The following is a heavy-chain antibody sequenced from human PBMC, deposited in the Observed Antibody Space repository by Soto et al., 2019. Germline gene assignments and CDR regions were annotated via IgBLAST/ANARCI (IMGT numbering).Heavy chain of an antibody. CDR2: INPNSGGT. Sequence: ASVKVSCKASGYTFTGYYMHWVRQAPGQGLEWMGWINPNSGGTNYAQKFQGWVTMTRDTSIGTAYMELSRLRSDDTAVYYCARGLDYYDSSGYSYNWFDPWGQGTLVTVSS. CDR3: ARGLDYYDSSGYSYNWFDP. V-gene: IGHV1-2*04. CDR1: GYTFTGYY. D-gene: IGHD3-22*01. J-gene: IGHJ5*02.